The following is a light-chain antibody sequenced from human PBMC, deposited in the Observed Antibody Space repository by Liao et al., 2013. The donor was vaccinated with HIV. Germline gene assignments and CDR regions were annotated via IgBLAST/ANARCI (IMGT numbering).Light chain of an antibody. CDR1: NIGSKS. CDR2: QDS. J-gene: IGLJ3*02. CDR3: QAWDSSTAGV. Sequence: SYVLTQPPSVSVAPGKAARITCGGNNIGSKSVQWYQQKPGQAPLLVIYQDSKRPSGIPERFSGSNSGNTATLTISGTQAMDEADYYCQAWDSSTAGVFGGGTKLTVL. V-gene: IGLV3-21*01.